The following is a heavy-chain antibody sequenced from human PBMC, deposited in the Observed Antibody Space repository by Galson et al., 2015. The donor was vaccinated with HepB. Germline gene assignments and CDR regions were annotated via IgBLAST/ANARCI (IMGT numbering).Heavy chain of an antibody. D-gene: IGHD5-12*01. CDR1: GFTFSSYA. Sequence: SLRLSCAASGFTFSSYAMHWVRQAPGKGLEYVSAISSNGGSTYYANSVKGRFTISRDNSKNTLYLQMGSLRAEDMAVYYCARNSGYDPFDYWGQGTLVTVSS. V-gene: IGHV3-64*01. CDR3: ARNSGYDPFDY. CDR2: ISSNGGST. J-gene: IGHJ4*02.